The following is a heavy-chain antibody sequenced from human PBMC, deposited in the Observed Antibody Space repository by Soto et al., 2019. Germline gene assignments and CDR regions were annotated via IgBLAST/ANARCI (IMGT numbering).Heavy chain of an antibody. CDR2: ISYDGSNK. CDR1: GFTFSSYG. V-gene: IGHV3-30*18. CDR3: AKLPIERITMIVDDAFDI. Sequence: GGSLRLSCAASGFTFSSYGMHWVRQAPGKGLEWVAVISYDGSNKYYADSVKGRFTISRDNSKNTLYLQMNSLRAEDTAVYYCAKLPIERITMIVDDAFDIWGQGTMVTVS. J-gene: IGHJ3*02. D-gene: IGHD3-22*01.